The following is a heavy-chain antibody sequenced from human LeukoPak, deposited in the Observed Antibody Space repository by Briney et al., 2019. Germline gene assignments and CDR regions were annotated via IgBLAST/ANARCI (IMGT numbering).Heavy chain of an antibody. CDR3: ARDSGGGLRPGYNWFDS. Sequence: GASVKVSCKASGGTFSSYAISWVRQAPGQGLEWMGGIIPIFGTANYAQKFQGRVTITADKSTSTAYMELRSLRSDDTAVYYCARDSGGGLRPGYNWFDSWGQGTLVTVSS. D-gene: IGHD3-10*01. V-gene: IGHV1-69*06. CDR2: IIPIFGTA. J-gene: IGHJ5*01. CDR1: GGTFSSYA.